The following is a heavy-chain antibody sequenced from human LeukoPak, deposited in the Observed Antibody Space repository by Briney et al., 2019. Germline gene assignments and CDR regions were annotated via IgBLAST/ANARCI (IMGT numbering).Heavy chain of an antibody. CDR1: GGSISTYS. CDR2: IYYSGST. D-gene: IGHD3-10*01. V-gene: IGHV4-59*01. J-gene: IGHJ5*02. Sequence: SETLSLTCTVSGGSISTYSWSWIRQPPGKGLEWIGCIYYSGSTDYNPSLKSRVTISIDTSKNQFSLKLSSVTAADTAVYYCAREVVAMVRGVTRRTGPNWFDPWGQGTLVTVSS. CDR3: AREVVAMVRGVTRRTGPNWFDP.